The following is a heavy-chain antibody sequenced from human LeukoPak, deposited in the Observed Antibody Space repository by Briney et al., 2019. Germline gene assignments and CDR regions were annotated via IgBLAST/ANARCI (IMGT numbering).Heavy chain of an antibody. CDR1: GGSIISSGYF. V-gene: IGHV4-39*01. Sequence: PSETLSLTCTVSGGSIISSGYFWGWIRQPPGKGLEWIGSCYYSGSTYYSPSLKSRITISVDTSKNQFSLKVFSVTAADTATYYCARLGVPAAIANWGQGTLLTVSS. D-gene: IGHD2-2*01. J-gene: IGHJ4*02. CDR2: CYYSGST. CDR3: ARLGVPAAIAN.